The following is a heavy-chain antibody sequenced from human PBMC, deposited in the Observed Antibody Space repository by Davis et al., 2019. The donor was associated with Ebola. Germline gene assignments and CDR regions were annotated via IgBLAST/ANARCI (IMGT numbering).Heavy chain of an antibody. CDR3: ARGYGDHCDH. J-gene: IGHJ4*02. D-gene: IGHD7-27*01. CDR2: IGYDGSAK. CDR1: GFTFSTFG. Sequence: GESLKISCAASGFTFSTFGMHWVRQAPGKGLEWLAYIGYDGSAKYNADSVKGRYIISKDDSRNTIYLQINSLTVEDTAIFYCARGYGDHCDHWGQGTPVTVTS. V-gene: IGHV3-30*02.